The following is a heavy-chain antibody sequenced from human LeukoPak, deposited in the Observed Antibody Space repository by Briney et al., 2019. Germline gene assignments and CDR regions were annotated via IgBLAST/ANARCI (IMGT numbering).Heavy chain of an antibody. J-gene: IGHJ4*02. D-gene: IGHD3-10*01. CDR3: ARQYYGSGSYTDY. CDR1: GYSFTSYW. V-gene: IGHV5-51*01. Sequence: GESLKISCKGSGYSFTSYWIGWVRQIPGKGLGWMGIIYPGDSDTRYSTSFQGQVTISADKSISTAYLQWSSLKASDTAMYYCARQYYGSGSYTDYWGQGTLVTVSS. CDR2: IYPGDSDT.